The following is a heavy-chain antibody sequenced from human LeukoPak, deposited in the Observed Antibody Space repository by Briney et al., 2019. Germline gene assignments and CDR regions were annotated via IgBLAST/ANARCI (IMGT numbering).Heavy chain of an antibody. CDR3: ATDKLRYFDWLPDY. D-gene: IGHD3-9*01. CDR2: FDPEDGET. Sequence: GASVKVSCKVSGYTLTELSMHWVRQAPGKGPEWMGGFDPEDGETIYAQKFQGRVTMTEDTSTDTAYMELSSLRSEDTAVYYCATDKLRYFDWLPDYWGQGTLVTVSS. V-gene: IGHV1-24*01. J-gene: IGHJ4*02. CDR1: GYTLTELS.